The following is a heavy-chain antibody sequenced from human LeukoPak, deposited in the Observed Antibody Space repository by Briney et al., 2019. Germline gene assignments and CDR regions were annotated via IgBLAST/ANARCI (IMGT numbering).Heavy chain of an antibody. CDR2: IYTSGTT. CDR1: GGSISSYY. V-gene: IGHV4-4*07. CDR3: ARLSTVTTSFDY. Sequence: SETLSLTCTVSGGSISSYYWSWIRQPAGKGLEWIGRIYTSGTTHHNPSLKSRVTMSVDTSKNQFSLKLSSVTAADTAVYYCARLSTVTTSFDYWGQGTLVTVSS. J-gene: IGHJ4*02. D-gene: IGHD4-17*01.